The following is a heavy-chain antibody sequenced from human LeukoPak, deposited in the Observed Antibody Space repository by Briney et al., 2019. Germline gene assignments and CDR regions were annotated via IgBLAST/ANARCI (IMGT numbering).Heavy chain of an antibody. J-gene: IGHJ4*02. V-gene: IGHV1-18*01. CDR2: ISAYNGNT. CDR3: ARVRYRLAETYIDY. Sequence: GASVKVSCKASGYTFTSYGISWVRQAPGQGLEGMGWISAYNGNTNYAQKLQGRVTMTTDTSTSTAYMELRSLRSDDTAVYYCARVRYRLAETYIDYWGQGTLVTVSS. CDR1: GYTFTSYG. D-gene: IGHD3-16*01.